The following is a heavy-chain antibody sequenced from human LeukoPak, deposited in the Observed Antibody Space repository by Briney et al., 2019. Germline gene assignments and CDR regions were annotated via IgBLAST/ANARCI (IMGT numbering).Heavy chain of an antibody. CDR1: GFTFSRYG. D-gene: IGHD4/OR15-4a*01. Sequence: GGTLRLSCAVSGFTFSRYGMSWVRQAPGKGLEGVSFIYTDNPHYSHSVHVRFTISSDNSKNTLYLQMNSLRAEDTAVYYCARRAGAYSHPYDYWGQGTLVTVSS. CDR2: IYTDNP. CDR3: ARRAGAYSHPYDY. J-gene: IGHJ4*02. V-gene: IGHV3-53*01.